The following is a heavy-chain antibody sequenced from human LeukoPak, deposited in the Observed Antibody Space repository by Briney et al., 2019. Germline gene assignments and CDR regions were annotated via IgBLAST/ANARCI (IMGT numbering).Heavy chain of an antibody. Sequence: SVRVSYKASGGTFSSYAISWVRQAPGQGLEWMGRIIPILGIANYAQKFQGGVTITADKSTSTAYMELSSLRSEDTAVYYCARVLYDFWSGYYKGGSSSWYPVGAFDIWGQGTMVTVSS. V-gene: IGHV1-69*04. CDR1: GGTFSSYA. CDR3: ARVLYDFWSGYYKGGSSSWYPVGAFDI. CDR2: IIPILGIA. J-gene: IGHJ3*02. D-gene: IGHD3-3*01.